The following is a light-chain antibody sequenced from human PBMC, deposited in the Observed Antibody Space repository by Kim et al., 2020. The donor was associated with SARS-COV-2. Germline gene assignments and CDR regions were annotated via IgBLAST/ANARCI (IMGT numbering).Light chain of an antibody. CDR2: QDS. CDR1: KLGDRY. J-gene: IGLJ2*01. Sequence: SVSPGQTAIITCSGDKLGDRYVCWYQQKPGQSPILVIYQDSKRPSGIPDRFSGSNSGNTATLTISGTQTADEADYYCQAWDSSTAIFGGGTQLTVL. V-gene: IGLV3-1*01. CDR3: QAWDSSTAI.